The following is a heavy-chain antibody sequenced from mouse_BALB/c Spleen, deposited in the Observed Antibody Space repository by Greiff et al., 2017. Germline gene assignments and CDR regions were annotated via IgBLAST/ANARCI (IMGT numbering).Heavy chain of an antibody. J-gene: IGHJ4*01. D-gene: IGHD2-14*01. CDR3: AREGAYYRYGYAMDY. Sequence: QVHVKQSGAELVRPGVSVKISCKGSGYTFTDYAMHWVKQSHAKSLEWIGVISTYYGDASYNQKFKGKATMTVDKSSSTAYMELARLTSEDSAIYYCAREGAYYRYGYAMDYWGQGTSVTVSS. CDR1: GYTFTDYA. CDR2: ISTYYGDA. V-gene: IGHV1S137*01.